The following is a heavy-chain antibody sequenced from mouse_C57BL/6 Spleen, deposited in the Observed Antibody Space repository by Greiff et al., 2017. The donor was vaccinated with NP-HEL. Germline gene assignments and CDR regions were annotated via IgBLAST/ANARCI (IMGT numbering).Heavy chain of an antibody. V-gene: IGHV14-4*01. Sequence: VQLKQSGAELVRPGASVKLSCTASGFNIKDDYMHWVKQRPEQGLEWIGWIDPENGDTEYASKFQGRATITADTSSNTAYLQLSSLTSEDTAVYYCTLLDSSGYGYWGQGTTLPVSS. D-gene: IGHD3-2*02. CDR3: TLLDSSGYGY. CDR2: IDPENGDT. CDR1: GFNIKDDY. J-gene: IGHJ2*01.